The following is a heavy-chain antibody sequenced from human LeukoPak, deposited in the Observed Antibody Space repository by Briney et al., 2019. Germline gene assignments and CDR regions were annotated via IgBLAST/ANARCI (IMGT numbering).Heavy chain of an antibody. CDR2: ISGSGGST. J-gene: IGHJ4*02. CDR3: ATLIVASDY. D-gene: IGHD2/OR15-2a*01. Sequence: GGSLRLSCAASGFTFSSYAMSWVRQAPGKGLEWVPGISGSGGSTYYADSVKGRFTISRDNSKNTLYLQMNSLRAEDTAIYFCATLIVASDYWGQGTLVTVSS. CDR1: GFTFSSYA. V-gene: IGHV3-23*01.